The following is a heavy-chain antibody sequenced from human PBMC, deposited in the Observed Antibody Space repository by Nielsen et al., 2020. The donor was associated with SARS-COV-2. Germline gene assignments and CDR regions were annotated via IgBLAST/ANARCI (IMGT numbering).Heavy chain of an antibody. D-gene: IGHD4-17*01. CDR1: GYSFTSYW. CDR3: ARQAGTVTTSYYYGMDV. J-gene: IGHJ6*02. CDR2: IDPSDSYT. V-gene: IGHV5-10-1*01. Sequence: GESLKISCKGSGYSFTSYWISWVRQMPGKGLEWMGRIDPSDSYTNYSPSFQGHVTISADESISTAYLQWSSLKASDTAMYYCARQAGTVTTSYYYGMDVWGQGTTVTVSS.